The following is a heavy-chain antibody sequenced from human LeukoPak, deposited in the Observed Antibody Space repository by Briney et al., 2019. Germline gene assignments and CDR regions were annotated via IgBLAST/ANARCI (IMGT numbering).Heavy chain of an antibody. CDR3: TLRNF. CDR2: IYYSGST. J-gene: IGHJ4*02. V-gene: IGHV4-39*01. CDR1: SGSIGSDALY. D-gene: IGHD3-16*01. Sequence: SETLSLTCTVSSGSIGSDALYWGWVRQPPGKGLEWIGSIYYSGSTYYNPSLKSRVTISVDTSKNQFSLKLSSVTAADTAVYFCTLRNFWGQGSLVPVCS.